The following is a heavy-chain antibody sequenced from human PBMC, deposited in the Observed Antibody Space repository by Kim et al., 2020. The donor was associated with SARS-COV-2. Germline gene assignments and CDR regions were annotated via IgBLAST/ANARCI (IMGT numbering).Heavy chain of an antibody. D-gene: IGHD2-15*01. CDR1: GFTFSNAW. V-gene: IGHV3-15*01. CDR2: IKSKTDGGTT. Sequence: GGSLRLSCAASGFTFSNAWMSWVRQAPGKGLEWVGRIKSKTDGGTTDYASPVKGRFTISRDDSKNTLYLQMNSPKTEYTAVYYCSTGGRRGYYFDYWVQGTLVTVSS. CDR3: STGGRRGYYFDY. J-gene: IGHJ4*02.